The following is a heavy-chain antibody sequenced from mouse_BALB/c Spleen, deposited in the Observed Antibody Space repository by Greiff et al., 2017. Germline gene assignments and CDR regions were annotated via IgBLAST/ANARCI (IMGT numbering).Heavy chain of an antibody. V-gene: IGHV1S81*02. D-gene: IGHD3-3*01. J-gene: IGHJ2*01. CDR1: GYTFTSYY. Sequence: QVQLQQSGAELVKPGASVKLSCKASGYTFTSYYMYWVKQRPGQGLEWIGEINPSNGGTNFNEKFKSKATLTVDKSSSTAYMQLSSLTSEDSAVYYCTRGTPYYFDYWGQGTTLTVSS. CDR2: INPSNGGT. CDR3: TRGTPYYFDY.